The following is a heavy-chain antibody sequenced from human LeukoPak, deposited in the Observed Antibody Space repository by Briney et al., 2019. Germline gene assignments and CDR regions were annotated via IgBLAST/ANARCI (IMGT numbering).Heavy chain of an antibody. CDR3: ARGDYYGSGSPLDY. D-gene: IGHD3-10*01. CDR2: INHSGST. Sequence: SETLSPTCAVYGGSFSGYYWSWIRQPPGKGLEWIGEINHSGSTNYNPSLKSRVTISVDTSKNQFSLKLSSVTAADTAVYYCARGDYYGSGSPLDYWGQGTLVTVSS. J-gene: IGHJ4*02. CDR1: GGSFSGYY. V-gene: IGHV4-34*01.